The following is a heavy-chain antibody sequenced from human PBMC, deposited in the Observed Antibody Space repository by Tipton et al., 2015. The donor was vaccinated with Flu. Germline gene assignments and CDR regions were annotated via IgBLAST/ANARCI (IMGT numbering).Heavy chain of an antibody. V-gene: IGHV4-59*08. J-gene: IGHJ4*02. CDR2: TYFTGST. Sequence: GLVKPSDTLSLTCTVSGGSISSHYWSWIRQPPGKGLEWIGYTYFTGSTKYSSSLKSRVTISVDTSKNQFSLKLSSVTAADTAVYYCARSPGYYFDYWGQGTLVTVSS. CDR1: GGSISSHY. CDR3: ARSPGYYFDY.